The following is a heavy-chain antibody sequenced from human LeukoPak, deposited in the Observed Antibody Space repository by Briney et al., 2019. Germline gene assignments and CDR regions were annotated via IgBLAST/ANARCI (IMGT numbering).Heavy chain of an antibody. CDR1: GFTVSGNY. CDR2: IYSGGST. J-gene: IGHJ6*02. Sequence: PGGSLRLSCAASGFTVSGNYMSWVRQAPGKGLEWVSVIYSGGSTYYADSVKGRFTISRDNSKNTLYLQMNSLRAEDTAVYYCARDGSGGFYYGMDVWGQGTTVTVSS. CDR3: ARDGSGGFYYGMDV. D-gene: IGHD6-19*01. V-gene: IGHV3-53*01.